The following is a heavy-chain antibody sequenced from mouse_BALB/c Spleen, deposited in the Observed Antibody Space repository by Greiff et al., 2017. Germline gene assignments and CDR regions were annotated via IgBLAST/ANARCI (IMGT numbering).Heavy chain of an antibody. V-gene: IGHV2-9*02. CDR3: ARPLYRYDVGAMDY. CDR2: IWAGGST. J-gene: IGHJ4*01. CDR1: GFSLTSYG. Sequence: VMLVESGPGLVAPSQSLSITCTVSGFSLTSYGVHWVRQPPGKGLEWLGVIWAGGSTNYNSALMSRLSIRKDNSKSQVFLKMNSLQTDDTAMYYCARPLYRYDVGAMDYWGQGTSVTVSS. D-gene: IGHD2-14*01.